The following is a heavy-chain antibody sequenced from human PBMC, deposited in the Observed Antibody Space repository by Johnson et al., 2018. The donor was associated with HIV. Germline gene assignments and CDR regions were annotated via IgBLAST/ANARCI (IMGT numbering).Heavy chain of an antibody. CDR2: ISGSGGST. D-gene: IGHD2-15*01. CDR1: GFTFSSYA. J-gene: IGHJ3*02. CDR3: AKPGDSYCSGGSCYLDAFDI. Sequence: EQLVESGGGLVQPGRSLRLSCAASGFTFSSYAMSWVRQAPGKGLEWVSAISGSGGSTYYADSVQGRFTISRDNSKNTLYLQMNSLRAEDTAVYYCAKPGDSYCSGGSCYLDAFDIWGQGTMVTVSS. V-gene: IGHV3-23*04.